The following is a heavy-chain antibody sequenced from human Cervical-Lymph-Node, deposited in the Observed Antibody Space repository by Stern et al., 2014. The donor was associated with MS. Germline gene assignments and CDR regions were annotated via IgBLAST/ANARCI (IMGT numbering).Heavy chain of an antibody. V-gene: IGHV3-48*02. Sequence: EVQLVQSGGGLVQPGGSLRLSCAASGFTFSNFAMNWVRQAPGKGLQWLSHIHISATYYTDSVKGRFTISRDNAQNTLYLQMTSLRDEDTAVYYCARVARLGQAAVRAFDIWGQGTMVTVSS. CDR1: GFTFSNFA. CDR3: ARVARLGQAAVRAFDI. CDR2: IHISAT. J-gene: IGHJ3*02. D-gene: IGHD3-10*01.